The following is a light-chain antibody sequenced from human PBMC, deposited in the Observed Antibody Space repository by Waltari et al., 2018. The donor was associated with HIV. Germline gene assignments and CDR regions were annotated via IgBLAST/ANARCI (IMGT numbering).Light chain of an antibody. Sequence: QSVLTQPPSVSGAPGQRVTISCSGSSSNIGSGYDVHWYQQLPGTAPKLLIYANRIRPSGVPDRFSGSKSGTSASLAITGLQAEDEADYYCQSYDSSLSGWVFGGGTKLTVL. J-gene: IGLJ3*02. CDR3: QSYDSSLSGWV. V-gene: IGLV1-40*01. CDR2: ANR. CDR1: SSNIGSGYD.